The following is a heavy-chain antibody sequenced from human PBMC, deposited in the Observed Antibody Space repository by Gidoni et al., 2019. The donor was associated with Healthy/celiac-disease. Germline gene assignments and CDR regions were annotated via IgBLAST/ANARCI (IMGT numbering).Heavy chain of an antibody. Sequence: EVQLLESGGGLVQPGGSLRRSCAASGFTFSSSAMSWVRQAPGKGLECVSAISGSGGSTYYADSVKGRFTISRDNSKNTLYLQMNSLRAEDTAVYYCAKGPLLWFGELSSDYYFDYWGQGTLVTVSS. D-gene: IGHD3-10*01. J-gene: IGHJ4*02. V-gene: IGHV3-23*01. CDR3: AKGPLLWFGELSSDYYFDY. CDR2: ISGSGGST. CDR1: GFTFSSSA.